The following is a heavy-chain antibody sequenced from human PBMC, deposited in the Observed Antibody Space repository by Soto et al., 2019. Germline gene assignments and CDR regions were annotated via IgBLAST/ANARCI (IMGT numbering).Heavy chain of an antibody. CDR2: IYSGGST. V-gene: IGHV3-53*04. D-gene: IGHD2-15*01. CDR3: ARVQPLQYPPGAFDI. J-gene: IGHJ3*02. Sequence: PGGSLRLSCAASGFTVSSNYMSWVRQAPGKGLEWVSVIYSGGSTYYADSVKGRFTISRHNSKNTLYLQMNSLRAEDTAVYYCARVQPLQYPPGAFDIWGQGTMVTVS. CDR1: GFTVSSNY.